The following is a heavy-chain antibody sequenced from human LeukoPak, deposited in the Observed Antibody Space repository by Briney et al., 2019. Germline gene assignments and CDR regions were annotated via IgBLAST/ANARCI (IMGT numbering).Heavy chain of an antibody. Sequence: PGGSLRLSCAASGFTLSSYWMSWVRQAPGKGLEWVANIKQDGSEKYYVDSVKGRFTISRDNAKNSLYLQMDSLRAEDTAVYYYARGGSRSGYSIYRGQGTLVTVSS. CDR2: IKQDGSEK. V-gene: IGHV3-7*01. CDR1: GFTLSSYW. D-gene: IGHD2/OR15-2a*01. CDR3: ARGGSRSGYSIY. J-gene: IGHJ4*02.